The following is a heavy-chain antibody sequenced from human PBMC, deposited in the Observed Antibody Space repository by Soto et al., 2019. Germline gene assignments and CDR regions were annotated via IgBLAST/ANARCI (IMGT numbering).Heavy chain of an antibody. CDR2: IHYSGTT. CDR3: ASGPNPYYFDD. Sequence: SETLSLTCTVSGGSISSGGYYWSWIRQHPEKGLEWIGNIHYSGTTYYNPSLKSRLIISVDTSKNQFSLNLISVTAGDTAVYLCASGPNPYYFDDWGQGTRVTVSS. D-gene: IGHD2-8*01. CDR1: GGSISSGGYY. J-gene: IGHJ4*02. V-gene: IGHV4-31*03.